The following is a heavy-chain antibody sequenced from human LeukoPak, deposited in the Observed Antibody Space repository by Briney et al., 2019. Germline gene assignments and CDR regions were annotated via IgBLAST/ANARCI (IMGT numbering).Heavy chain of an antibody. D-gene: IGHD5-12*01. V-gene: IGHV3-7*01. Sequence: GGSLRLSCAASGFTLSNYAMSWVRQAPGKGLEWVAQINQDGSKEYYIDSVKARFSISRDNARNSLSLQMNSLRAEDTAGYYCVRDGAVSGYDLLDYWGRGTLVTVSS. CDR1: GFTLSNYA. CDR3: VRDGAVSGYDLLDY. J-gene: IGHJ4*02. CDR2: INQDGSKE.